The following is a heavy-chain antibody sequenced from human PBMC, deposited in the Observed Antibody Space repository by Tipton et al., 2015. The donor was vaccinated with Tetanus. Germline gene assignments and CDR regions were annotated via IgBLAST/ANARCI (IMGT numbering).Heavy chain of an antibody. CDR1: GASINTYY. D-gene: IGHD5-24*01. J-gene: IGHJ3*02. V-gene: IGHV4-59*01. CDR2: VHYSGST. CDR3: ARIGWLQQNKPAFDI. Sequence: LRLSCTVSGASINTYYWTWIRQPPGRGLEWIGYVHYSGSTNYSPSLRSRVTLSVDTSKNQFSLKLSSVTAADTAVYYCARIGWLQQNKPAFDIWGQGTVVTVSS.